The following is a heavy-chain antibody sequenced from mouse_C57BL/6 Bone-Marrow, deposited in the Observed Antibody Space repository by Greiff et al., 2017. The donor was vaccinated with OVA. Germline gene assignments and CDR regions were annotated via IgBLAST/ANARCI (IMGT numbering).Heavy chain of an antibody. V-gene: IGHV3-6*01. CDR3: ASLDYGSVFDY. CDR2: ISYDGSN. J-gene: IGHJ2*01. D-gene: IGHD1-1*01. CDR1: GYSLTSGYY. Sequence: EVQLQQSGPGLVKPSQSLSLTCSVTGYSLTSGYYWNWIRQFPGNKLEWMGSISYDGSNNYNPSLKNRISITRDTSKNQFFLKLNSVTTEDTATYYCASLDYGSVFDYWGQGTTLTVSS.